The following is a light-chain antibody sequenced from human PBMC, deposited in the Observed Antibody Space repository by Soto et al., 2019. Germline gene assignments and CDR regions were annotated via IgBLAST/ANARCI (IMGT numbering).Light chain of an antibody. J-gene: IGLJ2*01. CDR2: DDS. V-gene: IGLV3-21*02. Sequence: SYVVTQPPSVSVAPGQTATITCGGTNIGSKSVHWYQQKPGQAPVLVVYDDSGRPSGIPERFSGSNSGNTATLTISRVEVGDEADFYCQMWDGGSTQVVFGGGTKLTVL. CDR1: NIGSKS. CDR3: QMWDGGSTQVV.